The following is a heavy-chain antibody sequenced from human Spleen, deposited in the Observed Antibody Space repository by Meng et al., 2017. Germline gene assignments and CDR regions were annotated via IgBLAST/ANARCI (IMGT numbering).Heavy chain of an antibody. D-gene: IGHD1-26*01. CDR2: INHGGST. Sequence: GQLGEWGAGRLEPSETLALTCAVYGDSFSGYYWSWIRQPPGKGLEWIGEINHGGSTNYNPSLKSRVSISVDRSKNQLSLRLRSVTAADTAVYYCASNDLGARRGFGYWGQGTLVTVSS. CDR1: GDSFSGYY. CDR3: ASNDLGARRGFGY. J-gene: IGHJ4*02. V-gene: IGHV4-34*01.